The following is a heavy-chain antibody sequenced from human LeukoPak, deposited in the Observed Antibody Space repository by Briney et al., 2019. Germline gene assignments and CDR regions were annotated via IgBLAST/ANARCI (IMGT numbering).Heavy chain of an antibody. CDR1: GFVLSAYE. V-gene: IGHV3-48*03. D-gene: IGHD3-10*02. J-gene: IGHJ6*04. Sequence: PGGSLRLSCTASGFVLSAYEMNWLRQAPGKGLEWVSYISKSDDILYYEDSVKGRFTISRDNAKNSLYLQMNSLRAEDTAVYYCAELGITMIGGVWGKGTTVTISS. CDR2: ISKSDDIL. CDR3: AELGITMIGGV.